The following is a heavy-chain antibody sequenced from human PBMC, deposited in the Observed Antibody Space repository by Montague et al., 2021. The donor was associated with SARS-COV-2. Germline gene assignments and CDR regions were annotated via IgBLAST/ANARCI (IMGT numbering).Heavy chain of an antibody. D-gene: IGHD3-10*01. CDR2: FDPEDGET. J-gene: IGHJ5*02. Sequence: SVKVSCKVSGYTLTELSMHWVRQAPGKGLEWMGGFDPEDGETIYXQKFQGRVTMTEDTSTDTAYMELSSLRSEDTAVYYCATAAVRGVISWFDPWGQGTLVTVSS. V-gene: IGHV1-24*01. CDR1: GYTLTELS. CDR3: ATAAVRGVISWFDP.